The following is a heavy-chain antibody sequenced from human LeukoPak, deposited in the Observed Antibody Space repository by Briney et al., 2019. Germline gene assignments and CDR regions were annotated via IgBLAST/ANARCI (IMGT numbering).Heavy chain of an antibody. D-gene: IGHD5-18*01. Sequence: GGSLRLSCVASGFSFSSYSMNWVRQAPGKGLEWVSSISSSSSYIYYADSVKGRFTISRDNAKNSLYLQMNSLRAEDTAVYYCARDLGGYSYGHGGDYWGQGTLVTVSS. CDR3: ARDLGGYSYGHGGDY. CDR1: GFSFSSYS. CDR2: ISSSSSYI. V-gene: IGHV3-21*01. J-gene: IGHJ4*02.